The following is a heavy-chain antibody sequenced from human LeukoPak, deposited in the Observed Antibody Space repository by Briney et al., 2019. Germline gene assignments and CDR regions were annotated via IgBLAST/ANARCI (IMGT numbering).Heavy chain of an antibody. Sequence: PGGSLRLSCAASGFTFSSYWMSWVRQAPGRGLEWVANIKQDGSEMYYVDSVKGRFTISRDNAKTSLYLQMNSLRAEDTAVYYCARGLGYNIYWGQGTLVTVSS. D-gene: IGHD1-14*01. J-gene: IGHJ4*02. CDR3: ARGLGYNIY. CDR2: IKQDGSEM. V-gene: IGHV3-7*03. CDR1: GFTFSSYW.